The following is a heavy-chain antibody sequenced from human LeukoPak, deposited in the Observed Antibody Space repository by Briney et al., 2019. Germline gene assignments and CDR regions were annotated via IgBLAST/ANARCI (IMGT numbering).Heavy chain of an antibody. V-gene: IGHV3-74*01. CDR3: ARVRSAANYFDY. J-gene: IGHJ4*02. D-gene: IGHD2-2*01. CDR2: IRTDGLET. CDR1: GFAFNNYW. Sequence: GGSLRLSCEASGFAFNNYWMHWVRQAPGKGLVWVSRIRTDGLETSYADSVKGRFTVSRDNAKNSLFLQMNSLRAEDTAVYYCARVRSAANYFDYWGQGTLVTVSS.